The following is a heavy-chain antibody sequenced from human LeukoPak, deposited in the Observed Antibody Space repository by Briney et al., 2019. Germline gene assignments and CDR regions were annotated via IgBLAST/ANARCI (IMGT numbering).Heavy chain of an antibody. CDR2: IRSRSRYR. D-gene: IGHD6-13*01. J-gene: IGHJ4*02. V-gene: IGHV3-21*01. CDR1: RLTFRSYS. CDR3: AKDWSPQQQLVNAFDY. Sequence: GGSLRLSCAASRLTFRSYSMNWVRQAPAKGLEWVSSIRSRSRYRYYADAVKWRFTISRDNAKNSLYLQMNSLRAEDTAVYYCAKDWSPQQQLVNAFDYWGQGTLVTVSS.